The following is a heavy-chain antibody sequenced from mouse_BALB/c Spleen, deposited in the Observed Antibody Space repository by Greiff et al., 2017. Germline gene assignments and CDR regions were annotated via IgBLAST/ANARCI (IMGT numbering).Heavy chain of an antibody. CDR3: ARMTYYYGSSYTWFAY. Sequence: QVTLKVSGPGILQPSQTLSLTCSFSGFSLSTYGIGVGWIRQPSGKGLEWLAHIWWNDNKYYNTALKSRLTISKDTSNNQVFLKIASVDTADTATYYCARMTYYYGSSYTWFAYWGQGTLVTVSA. CDR1: GFSLSTYGIG. CDR2: IWWNDNK. J-gene: IGHJ3*01. V-gene: IGHV8-11*01. D-gene: IGHD1-1*01.